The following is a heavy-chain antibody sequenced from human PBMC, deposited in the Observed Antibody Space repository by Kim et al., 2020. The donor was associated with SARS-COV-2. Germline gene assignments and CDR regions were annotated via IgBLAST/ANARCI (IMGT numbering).Heavy chain of an antibody. CDR1: GYTFTGYY. CDR3: AIFGRGYSYGYGDPYYYGMDV. V-gene: IGHV1-2*06. J-gene: IGHJ6*02. Sequence: ASVKVSCKASGYTFTGYYMHWVRQAPGQGLEWMGRINPNSGGTNYAQKFQGRVTMTRDTSISTAYMELSRLRSDDTAVYYCAIFGRGYSYGYGDPYYYGMDVWAKGPRSPSP. D-gene: IGHD5-18*01. CDR2: INPNSGGT.